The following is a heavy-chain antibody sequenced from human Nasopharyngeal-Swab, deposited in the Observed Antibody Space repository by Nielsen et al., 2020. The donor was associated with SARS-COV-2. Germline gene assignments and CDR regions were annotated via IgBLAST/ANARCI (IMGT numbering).Heavy chain of an antibody. CDR3: AKDGTKYDILTGLDY. CDR1: GFTFSSYA. D-gene: IGHD3-9*01. J-gene: IGHJ4*02. Sequence: GESLKISCAASGFTFSSYAMSWVRQAPGKGLEWVSAISGSGGSTYYADSVKGRFTSSRDNSKNTLYLQMNSLRAEDTAVYYCAKDGTKYDILTGLDYWGQGTLVTVSS. CDR2: ISGSGGST. V-gene: IGHV3-23*01.